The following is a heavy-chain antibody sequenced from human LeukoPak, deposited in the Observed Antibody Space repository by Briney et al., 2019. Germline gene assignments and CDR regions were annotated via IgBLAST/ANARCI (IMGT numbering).Heavy chain of an antibody. CDR3: ARDRLAVMEGDLDY. Sequence: PGGSLRLSCAASGFTVSSNYMSWVRQAPGKGLEWVSVIYSGGSTYYADSVKGRFTISRDNAKNSLYLQMNSLRAEDTAVYYCARDRLAVMEGDLDYWGQGTLVTVSS. V-gene: IGHV3-53*01. D-gene: IGHD3-16*01. J-gene: IGHJ4*02. CDR1: GFTVSSNY. CDR2: IYSGGST.